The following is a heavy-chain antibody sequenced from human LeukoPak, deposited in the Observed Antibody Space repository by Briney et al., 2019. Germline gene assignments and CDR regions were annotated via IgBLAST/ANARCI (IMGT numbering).Heavy chain of an antibody. CDR1: GYTFTSYH. CDR3: ARAHGSGSPLDY. V-gene: IGHV1-46*01. Sequence: GASVKVSCKASGYTFTSYHMHWVRQAPGQGLEWMGKINLSGGSTTYAQKFQGRVTMTRDTSTSTVYMELSSLRSEDTAVYYCARAHGSGSPLDYWGQGTLVTVSS. J-gene: IGHJ4*02. CDR2: INLSGGST. D-gene: IGHD3-10*01.